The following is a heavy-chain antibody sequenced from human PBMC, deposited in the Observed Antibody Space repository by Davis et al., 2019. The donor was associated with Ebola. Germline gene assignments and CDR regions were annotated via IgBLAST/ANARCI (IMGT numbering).Heavy chain of an antibody. CDR1: GFTFSSYC. D-gene: IGHD2-21*02. V-gene: IGHV3-7*03. J-gene: IGHJ6*02. CDR3: AREKVVTAVYYYYYGMDV. Sequence: GESLKISCAASGFTFSSYCMSWVRQAPGKGLEWVANIKQDGSEKYYVDSVKGRFTISRDNAKNSLYLQMNSLRAEDTAVYYCAREKVVTAVYYYYYGMDVWGQGTTVTVSS. CDR2: IKQDGSEK.